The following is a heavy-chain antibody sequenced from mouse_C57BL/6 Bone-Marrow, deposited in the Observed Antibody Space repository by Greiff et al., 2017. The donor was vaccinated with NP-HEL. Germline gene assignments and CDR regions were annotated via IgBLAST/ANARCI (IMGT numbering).Heavy chain of an antibody. CDR2: IHPNSGST. V-gene: IGHV1-64*01. CDR3: ASPDYYGSSLWYFDV. D-gene: IGHD1-1*01. CDR1: GYTFTSYW. J-gene: IGHJ1*03. Sequence: QVQLQQPGAELVKPGASVKLSCKASGYTFTSYWMHWVKQRPGQGLEWIGMIHPNSGSTNYNEKFKSKATLTVDKSSSTAYMQLSRLTSEDSAVYYCASPDYYGSSLWYFDVWGTGTTVTVSS.